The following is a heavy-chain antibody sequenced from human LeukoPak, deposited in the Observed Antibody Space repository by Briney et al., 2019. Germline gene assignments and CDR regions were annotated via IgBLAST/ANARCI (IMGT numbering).Heavy chain of an antibody. CDR1: GFTFSTYD. J-gene: IGHJ4*02. V-gene: IGHV3-30*18. CDR3: AKWKYSNSGIDDY. Sequence: PGGSLRLSCAASGFTFSTYDMHWVRQAPGKGLEWVAVISYDGRNKYYADSVKGRFTISRDNSKNALFLQMNSLRAEDTAVYYCAKWKYSNSGIDDYWGQGTLVTVSS. CDR2: ISYDGRNK. D-gene: IGHD6-6*01.